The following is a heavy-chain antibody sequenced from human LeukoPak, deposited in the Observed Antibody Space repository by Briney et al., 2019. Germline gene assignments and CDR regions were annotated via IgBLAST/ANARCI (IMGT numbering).Heavy chain of an antibody. J-gene: IGHJ5*02. CDR2: ISGSGGST. CDR1: GFTFSSYA. Sequence: GGSLRLSCAASGFTFSSYAMSWVRQAPGKGLEWVSAISGSGGSTYYADSVKGRFTISRDNSKNTLYLQMNSLRAEDTAVYYCAKPQGPEGDFWSGYLGRSWFDPWGQGTLVTVSS. D-gene: IGHD3-3*01. V-gene: IGHV3-23*01. CDR3: AKPQGPEGDFWSGYLGRSWFDP.